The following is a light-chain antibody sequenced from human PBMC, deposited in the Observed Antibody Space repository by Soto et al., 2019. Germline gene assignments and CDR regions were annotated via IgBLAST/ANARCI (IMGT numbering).Light chain of an antibody. V-gene: IGLV1-40*01. CDR3: QSYDTSLRAWV. CDR2: GNN. J-gene: IGLJ3*02. CDR1: SSNIGAGYD. Sequence: QSVLTQPPSVSGAPGQRVTISCTGGSSNIGAGYDVHWYRQFPGTAPKLLVYGNNNRPSGISDRFSASKSGSSASLAITGLQAEDEADYYCQSYDTSLRAWVFGVGTKLTVL.